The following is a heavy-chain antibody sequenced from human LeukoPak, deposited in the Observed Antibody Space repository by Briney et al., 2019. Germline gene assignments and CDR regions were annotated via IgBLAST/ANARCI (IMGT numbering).Heavy chain of an antibody. D-gene: IGHD3-10*01. CDR2: IYTSGST. J-gene: IGHJ4*02. CDR1: GGSISSYY. Sequence: MTSETLSLTCTVSGGSISSYYWSWIRQPAGKGLEWIGRIYTSGSTNYNPSLKSRVTMSVDTSKNQFSLKLSSVPAADTAVYYCARESYYGSGRTLDYWGQGTLITVSS. CDR3: ARESYYGSGRTLDY. V-gene: IGHV4-4*07.